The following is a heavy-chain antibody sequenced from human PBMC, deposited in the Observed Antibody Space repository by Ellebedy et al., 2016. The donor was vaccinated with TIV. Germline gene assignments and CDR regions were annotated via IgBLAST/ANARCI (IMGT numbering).Heavy chain of an antibody. Sequence: GGSLRLSCAASGFTFSDYSMNWVRQAPGEGLEWIAYMTGSTTTIYYADSVKGRFTISRVNAKNSLYLQMNSLRDEDTAVYYCARSVQWYFDLWGRGTQVTVSS. CDR2: MTGSTTTI. V-gene: IGHV3-48*02. CDR3: ARSVQWYFDL. J-gene: IGHJ2*01. CDR1: GFTFSDYS.